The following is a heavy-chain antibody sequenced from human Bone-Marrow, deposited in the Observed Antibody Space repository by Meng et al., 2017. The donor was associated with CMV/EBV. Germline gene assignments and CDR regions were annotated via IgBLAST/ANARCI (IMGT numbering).Heavy chain of an antibody. D-gene: IGHD3-3*01. CDR2: ISSSGSTI. Sequence: GGSLRLSCAASGFTFSDHYMSWIRQAPGKGLEWVSYISSSGSTIYYADSVKGRFTISRDNAKNSLYLQMNSLRAEDTAVYYCARANYDFWSGPTYYYYGMDVWGQGTTVTVSS. V-gene: IGHV3-11*01. J-gene: IGHJ6*02. CDR1: GFTFSDHY. CDR3: ARANYDFWSGPTYYYYGMDV.